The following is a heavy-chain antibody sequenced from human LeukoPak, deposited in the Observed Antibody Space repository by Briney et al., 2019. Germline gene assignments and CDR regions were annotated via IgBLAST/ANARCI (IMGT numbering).Heavy chain of an antibody. CDR1: GLSFSNYW. CDR3: ASGYTYVRLGDH. D-gene: IGHD5-18*01. J-gene: IGHJ4*02. Sequence: QTGGSLRLSCAVSGLSFSNYWMHWVRQAPGKGLVWVARTNLHGTTVDYADSVKGRFTISRDNAKNTLFLQMNSLRAEDTAVYYCASGYTYVRLGDHWGQGTLVTASS. CDR2: TNLHGTTV. V-gene: IGHV3-74*01.